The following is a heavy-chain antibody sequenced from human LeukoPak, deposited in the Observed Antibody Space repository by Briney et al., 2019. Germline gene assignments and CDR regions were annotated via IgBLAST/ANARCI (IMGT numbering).Heavy chain of an antibody. CDR3: SRGVSKWEFLD. CDR1: GGSFSGYS. Sequence: SETLSLTCALYGGSFSGYSWTWIRQPPGKGLEWIGEVTHSGGINYNPSLSSRVTISADMSTKFFSLKLNSVNAADTAVYYCSRGVSKWEFLDWGQGTLVTVSP. D-gene: IGHD1-26*01. V-gene: IGHV4-34*01. CDR2: VTHSGGI. J-gene: IGHJ4*02.